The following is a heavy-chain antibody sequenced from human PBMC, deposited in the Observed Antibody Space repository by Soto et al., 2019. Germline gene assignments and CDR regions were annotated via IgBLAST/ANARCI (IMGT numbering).Heavy chain of an antibody. CDR2: FDPEDGET. CDR1: GYTLTELS. D-gene: IGHD1-7*01. V-gene: IGHV1-24*01. CDR3: ARHIDVVGEPTAPGTSGALDV. Sequence: ASVKVSCKVSGYTLTELSMHWVRQAPGKGLEWMGGFDPEDGETIYAQKFQGRVTMTEDTSTDTAYMELSSLRSEDTAVYYCARHIDVVGEPTAPGTSGALDVWGQGIVVTVSS. J-gene: IGHJ6*02.